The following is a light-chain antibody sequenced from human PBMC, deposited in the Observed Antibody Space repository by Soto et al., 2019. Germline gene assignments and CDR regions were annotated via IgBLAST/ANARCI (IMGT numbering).Light chain of an antibody. J-gene: IGKJ4*01. Sequence: EIVMTQSPATLSVSPGERATLSCRASQSISSKLAWYQQKPGQAPRLLIYGASTRATGIPVRFSGSGSGTELTLSINSLQSEDFAVYYCQEYNSWHQISVGGGVKGDIK. CDR1: QSISSK. V-gene: IGKV3-15*01. CDR3: QEYNSWHQIS. CDR2: GAS.